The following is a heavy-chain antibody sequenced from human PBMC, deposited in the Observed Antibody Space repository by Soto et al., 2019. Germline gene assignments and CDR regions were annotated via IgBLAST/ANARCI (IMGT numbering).Heavy chain of an antibody. CDR3: ARPIEGGSSGYHH. J-gene: IGHJ5*02. CDR1: GGSISSGNFY. Sequence: PSETLSLTCTVSGGSISSGNFYWAWIRQPPGKGLEWIGSFYYTGSTYYTPSLKSRATIFVDTSKNQIFLKLSSVTAADTAVYCCARPIEGGSSGYHHWGQGTLVTVSS. CDR2: FYYTGST. D-gene: IGHD3-22*01. V-gene: IGHV4-39*01.